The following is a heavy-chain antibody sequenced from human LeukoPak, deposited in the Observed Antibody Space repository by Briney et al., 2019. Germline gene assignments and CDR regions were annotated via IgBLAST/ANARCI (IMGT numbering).Heavy chain of an antibody. Sequence: ASVKVSCKASGGTFSSYAVSWVRQAPGQGLEWMGGIIPIFGTTSYAQKFQGRVTITADGSTTTAYMELSRLRYEDTAVYYCASIGSSAYIPFDYWGQGTLVTVSS. D-gene: IGHD3-22*01. CDR3: ASIGSSAYIPFDY. J-gene: IGHJ4*02. V-gene: IGHV1-69*13. CDR1: GGTFSSYA. CDR2: IIPIFGTT.